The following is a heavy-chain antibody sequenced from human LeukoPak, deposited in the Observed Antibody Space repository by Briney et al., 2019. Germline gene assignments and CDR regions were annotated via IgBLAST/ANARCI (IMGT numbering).Heavy chain of an antibody. CDR3: ARRIVGGHLGDY. CDR2: INPNSGGT. J-gene: IGHJ4*02. CDR1: GYTFTGYY. D-gene: IGHD1-26*01. V-gene: IGHV1-2*02. Sequence: ASVKVSCKASGYTFTGYYMHWVRQAPGQGLEWMGWINPNSGGTNYAQKLQGRVTMTVDTSTSTAYMELRSLRSDDTAVYYCARRIVGGHLGDYWGQGTLVTVSS.